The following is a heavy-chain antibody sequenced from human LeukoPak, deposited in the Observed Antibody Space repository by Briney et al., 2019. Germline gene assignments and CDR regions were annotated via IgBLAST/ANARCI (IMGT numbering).Heavy chain of an antibody. CDR2: LSPGDGGI. D-gene: IGHD6-25*01. J-gene: IGHJ3*01. CDR3: AKSRSGSSYDGLDA. Sequence: GGSLRLSCAASGFIFSNYPMTWVRQTPGKGLEWVSTLSPGDGGIYYADSAKGRFAISRDNSKNTLYLQMNSLRVEDTAVYFCAKSRSGSSYDGLDAWGQGTMVTVSS. CDR1: GFIFSNYP. V-gene: IGHV3-23*01.